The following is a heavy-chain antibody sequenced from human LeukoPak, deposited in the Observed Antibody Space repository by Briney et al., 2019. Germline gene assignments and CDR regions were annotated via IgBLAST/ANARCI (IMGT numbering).Heavy chain of an antibody. Sequence: ASVKVSCKASGYTFTSYGISWVRQAPGQGLEWMGWISAYNGNTNYAQKLQGRVTMTTDTSTSTAYMELRSLRSDDTAVYYCARVALLPPAIRWFDPWGQGTLVTVSS. D-gene: IGHD3-22*01. CDR3: ARVALLPPAIRWFDP. CDR2: ISAYNGNT. V-gene: IGHV1-18*01. J-gene: IGHJ5*02. CDR1: GYTFTSYG.